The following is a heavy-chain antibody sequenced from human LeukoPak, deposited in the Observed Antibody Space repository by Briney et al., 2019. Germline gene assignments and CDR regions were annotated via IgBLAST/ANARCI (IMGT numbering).Heavy chain of an antibody. V-gene: IGHV4-59*08. CDR1: GGSISSYY. J-gene: IGHJ6*02. CDR2: IYYSGST. CDR3: RGSSWQPRMGYYGMDV. Sequence: SETLSLTCTVSGGSISSYYWSWIRQPPGKGLKWVGYIYYSGSTNYNPSLKSRVTISVDTSKNQFSLKLSSVTAADTAVYYCRGSSWQPRMGYYGMDVWGQGTTVTVSS. D-gene: IGHD6-13*01.